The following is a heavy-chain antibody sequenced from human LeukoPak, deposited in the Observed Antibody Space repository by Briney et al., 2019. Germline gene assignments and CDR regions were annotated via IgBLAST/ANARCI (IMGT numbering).Heavy chain of an antibody. CDR1: GFTFSSYE. D-gene: IGHD6-13*01. CDR3: ARASVTAPGTVDYYYYGMDV. Sequence: PGGSLRLSCAASGFTFSSYEMNWVRQAPGKGLEWVSYISSSGSAIYYADSMKGRFAFSRDNAKNSLYLQMNSLRAEDTAVYFCARASVTAPGTVDYYYYGMDVWGHGTTVTVSS. CDR2: ISSSGSAI. V-gene: IGHV3-48*03. J-gene: IGHJ6*02.